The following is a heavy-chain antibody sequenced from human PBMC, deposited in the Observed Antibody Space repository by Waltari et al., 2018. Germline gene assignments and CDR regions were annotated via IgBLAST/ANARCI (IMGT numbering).Heavy chain of an antibody. D-gene: IGHD3-16*01. V-gene: IGHV3-48*04. J-gene: IGHJ4*02. CDR2: ISETSDAI. Sequence: EVRLVESGGGLVQPGGSLRLSCAASGFTFRAYSMNWVRQAPGKGLEWVSYISETSDAIYYEDSVKGRFTISRDNARNSLYLQMNSLRAEDTALYYCARSHLRGTYHYYFDSWGQGTLVTVSS. CDR1: GFTFRAYS. CDR3: ARSHLRGTYHYYFDS.